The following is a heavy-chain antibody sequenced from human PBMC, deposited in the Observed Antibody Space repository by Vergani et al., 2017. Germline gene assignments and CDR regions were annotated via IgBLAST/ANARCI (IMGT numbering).Heavy chain of an antibody. CDR3: ARRSGGYYSGGKVHPLRTAFDV. J-gene: IGHJ3*01. V-gene: IGHV4-61*02. CDR2: IYVSGIT. D-gene: IGHD2-15*01. CDR1: GASINNDFYY. Sequence: QVQLQESGPGLVKPSQTLSLTCTVSGASINNDFYYWHWIRQPAGKGLEWIGRIYVSGITDYNSSLQSRVSMAVDTSKNQFSLTLTSVTAADTAIYFCARRSGGYYSGGKVHPLRTAFDVWGHGTVVTVSS.